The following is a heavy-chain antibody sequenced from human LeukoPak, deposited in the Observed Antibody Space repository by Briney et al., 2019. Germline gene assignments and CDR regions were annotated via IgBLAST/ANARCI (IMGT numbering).Heavy chain of an antibody. CDR2: ISGSGGST. Sequence: PGGSLRLSCAASGFTFSSYAMSWVRQAPGKGLEWVSAISGSGGSTYYADSVKGRFTVSRDNAKRLLYLQMNSLRAEDTAVYFCTRETYYYASGSWGQGTLVIVSS. CDR1: GFTFSSYA. D-gene: IGHD3-10*01. J-gene: IGHJ3*01. CDR3: TRETYYYASGS. V-gene: IGHV3-23*01.